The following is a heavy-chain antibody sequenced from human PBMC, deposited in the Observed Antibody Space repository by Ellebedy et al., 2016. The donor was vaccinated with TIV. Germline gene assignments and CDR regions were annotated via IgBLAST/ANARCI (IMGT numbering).Heavy chain of an antibody. Sequence: AASVKVSCKASGGTFSSYAISWVRQAPGQGLEWMGRIIPILGIANYAQKFQGRVTITADKSTSTAYMELSSLRSEDTAVYYCASPERDRGYDSGETAIDYWGQGTLVTVSS. CDR1: GGTFSSYA. V-gene: IGHV1-69*04. CDR3: ASPERDRGYDSGETAIDY. J-gene: IGHJ4*02. CDR2: IIPILGIA. D-gene: IGHD5-12*01.